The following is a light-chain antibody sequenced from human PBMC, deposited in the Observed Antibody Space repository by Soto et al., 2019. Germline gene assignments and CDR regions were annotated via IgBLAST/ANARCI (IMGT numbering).Light chain of an antibody. J-gene: IGKJ2*01. CDR2: DAS. V-gene: IGKV3-11*01. CDR1: QSISSY. Sequence: EIVLTQSPATLSLSPGERATLSCRASQSISSYLAWYQHKPGQAPRLLIYDASKRATDIPPRFSGSGSGTDFTLNISSLEPEDFAVYYCQQRGTFGQGTKLEIK. CDR3: QQRGT.